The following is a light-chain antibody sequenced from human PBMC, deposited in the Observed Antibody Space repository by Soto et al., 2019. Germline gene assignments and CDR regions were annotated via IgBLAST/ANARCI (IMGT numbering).Light chain of an antibody. J-gene: IGLJ3*02. CDR3: LLYYGGVWV. Sequence: QTVVTQEPSLTVSPGGTVTLTCASSTGAVTSGYYPNWSQQKPGQAPGALIYSTSNKHSWTPARFSGSLLGGKAALTLSGVQPEDEADYYCLLYYGGVWVFGGGTQLTVL. V-gene: IGLV7-43*01. CDR2: STS. CDR1: TGAVTSGYY.